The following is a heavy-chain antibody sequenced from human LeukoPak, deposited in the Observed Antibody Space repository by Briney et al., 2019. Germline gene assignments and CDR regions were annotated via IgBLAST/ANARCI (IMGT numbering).Heavy chain of an antibody. V-gene: IGHV3-23*01. J-gene: IGHJ4*02. D-gene: IGHD1-26*01. CDR1: GFTFSSYV. CDR2: ISSSGGST. Sequence: GGSLRLSCAASGFTFSSYVMSWVRQAPGKGLEWVSVISSSGGSTYYADSVKGRFTISRDNSKDSLYLQMNSLRTEDTALYYCARDNTGSYEYWGQGTLVTVSP. CDR3: ARDNTGSYEY.